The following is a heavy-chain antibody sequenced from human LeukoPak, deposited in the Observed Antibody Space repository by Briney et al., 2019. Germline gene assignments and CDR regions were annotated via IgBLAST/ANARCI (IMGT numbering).Heavy chain of an antibody. Sequence: GTLRLSCAASGFTFSSYGMSWVRQAPGKGLEWVSAISGSGGSTYYADSVKGRFTISRDNSKNTLYLQMNSLRAEDTAVYYCAKDREDERVVWFGQSYDYWGRGTLVTVSS. J-gene: IGHJ4*02. V-gene: IGHV3-23*01. D-gene: IGHD3-10*01. CDR2: ISGSGGST. CDR1: GFTFSSYG. CDR3: AKDREDERVVWFGQSYDY.